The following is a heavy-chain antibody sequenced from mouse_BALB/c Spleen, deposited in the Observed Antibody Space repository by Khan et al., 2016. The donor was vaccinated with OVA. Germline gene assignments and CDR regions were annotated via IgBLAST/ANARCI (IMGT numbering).Heavy chain of an antibody. CDR1: GYSFTTYY. V-gene: IGHV1S135*01. J-gene: IGHJ3*01. Sequence: EVQLQQSGPELMKPGASVKISCKASGYSFTTYYIHWVMQSHGKSLEWIGDIAPFSGSTTYNQNFKGKATLTVDKSSSTAYIHLSILTSEDSALFYCTRDGDVGGFTYWGQGTLVTVSA. CDR3: TRDGDVGGFTY. D-gene: IGHD2-13*01. CDR2: IAPFSGST.